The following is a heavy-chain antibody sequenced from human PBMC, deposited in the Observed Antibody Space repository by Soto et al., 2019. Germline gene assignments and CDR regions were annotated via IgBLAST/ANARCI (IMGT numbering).Heavy chain of an antibody. CDR3: AKSTSGYGGASDF. CDR1: GFTLSNSG. CDR2: IAYEGKTA. V-gene: IGHV3-30*18. Sequence: QVHLVESGGGVVQPGRSLTLSCEVSGFTLSNSGIHWVRQAPDKGLEWMATIAYEGKTANYADSAKGRFTISRDISKSTVYLQMNSLRREDTATYYCAKSTSGYGGASDFWGQGTVVTVSS. D-gene: IGHD4-17*01. J-gene: IGHJ4*02.